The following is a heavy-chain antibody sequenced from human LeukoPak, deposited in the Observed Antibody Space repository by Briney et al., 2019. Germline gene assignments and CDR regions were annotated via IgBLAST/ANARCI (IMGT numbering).Heavy chain of an antibody. Sequence: GGSLRLSCAASGFTFSSYGLHWVRQAPGKGLEWVGVIYFDTKNIHYADFVKGGFTVERDDSNNTLYLQMNSLRAEDTAVYYCARESCLNAVCYTGEGAFDIWGQGTMVTVSS. CDR2: IYFDTKNI. D-gene: IGHD2-8*01. CDR1: GFTFSSYG. J-gene: IGHJ3*02. V-gene: IGHV3-30*12. CDR3: ARESCLNAVCYTGEGAFDI.